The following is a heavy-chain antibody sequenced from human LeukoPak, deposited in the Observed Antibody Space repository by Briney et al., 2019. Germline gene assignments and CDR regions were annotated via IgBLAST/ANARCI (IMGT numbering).Heavy chain of an antibody. Sequence: SETLSLNHTVSCGPISIYYWSWKRQPPGKGLEVSADISYRGRNNYNTSLKRRVTISVDTTKTHFSLKLSSVTAADTAVYYCASLNSGTWCLDYWGQGTLVTVSS. CDR1: CGPISIYY. CDR3: ASLNSGTWCLDY. J-gene: IGHJ4*02. D-gene: IGHD6-13*01. CDR2: ISYRGRN. V-gene: IGHV4-59*08.